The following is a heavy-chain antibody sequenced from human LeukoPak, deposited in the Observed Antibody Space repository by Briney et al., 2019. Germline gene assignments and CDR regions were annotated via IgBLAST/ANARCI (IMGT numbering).Heavy chain of an antibody. V-gene: IGHV4-61*02. Sequence: SQTLSFTCTVSGGSISSGSYYWSWIRQPAGKGLEWIGRIYTSGSTNYNPSLKSRVTISVDTSKNQFSLKLSSVTAADTAVYYCAMSGYSSSWYVDYWGQGTLVTVSS. CDR1: GGSISSGSYY. CDR2: IYTSGST. CDR3: AMSGYSSSWYVDY. D-gene: IGHD6-13*01. J-gene: IGHJ4*02.